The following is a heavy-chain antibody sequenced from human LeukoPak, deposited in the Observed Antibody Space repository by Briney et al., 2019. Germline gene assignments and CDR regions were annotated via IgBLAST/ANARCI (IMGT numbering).Heavy chain of an antibody. Sequence: SQTLSLTCAISGDSVSSNSAAWNWIRQSPSRGLEWLGRTYYRSKWYNDYAVSVKSRITINPDTSKNQFSLQLNSVTPEDTAVYYCARGAREGGSGWYRCSRYAFDIWGQGTMVTVSS. D-gene: IGHD6-19*01. CDR1: GDSVSSNSAA. J-gene: IGHJ3*02. V-gene: IGHV6-1*01. CDR3: ARGAREGGSGWYRCSRYAFDI. CDR2: TYYRSKWYN.